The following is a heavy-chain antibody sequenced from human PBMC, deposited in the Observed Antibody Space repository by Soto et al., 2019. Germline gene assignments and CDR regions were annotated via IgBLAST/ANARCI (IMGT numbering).Heavy chain of an antibody. Sequence: SETLSLTCTVSGGSISSYCWSWIRQPPGKGLEWIGYIYYSGSTNYNPSLKSRVTISVDTSKNQFSLKLSSVTAADTAVYYCARDRLANWFAPWGQGTLVTFSS. CDR1: GGSISSYC. D-gene: IGHD3-9*01. CDR2: IYYSGST. J-gene: IGHJ5*02. V-gene: IGHV4-59*01. CDR3: ARDRLANWFAP.